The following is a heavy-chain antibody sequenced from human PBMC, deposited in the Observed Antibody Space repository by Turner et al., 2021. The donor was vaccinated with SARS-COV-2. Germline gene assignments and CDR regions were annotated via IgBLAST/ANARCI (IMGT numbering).Heavy chain of an antibody. CDR3: ARDGDLRRNWFDP. D-gene: IGHD4-17*01. J-gene: IGHJ5*02. CDR2: VYSSGST. CDR1: GGSISHFY. V-gene: IGHV4-4*07. Sequence: QVQLQESGPRLVKPSETLSLTCSVSGGSISHFYWSWLRQPAGKGLEWIGRVYSSGSTNYNPSLKSRITMSIDTSKNQFSLRLSSVTAADTAVYYCARDGDLRRNWFDPWGQGTLVTVSS.